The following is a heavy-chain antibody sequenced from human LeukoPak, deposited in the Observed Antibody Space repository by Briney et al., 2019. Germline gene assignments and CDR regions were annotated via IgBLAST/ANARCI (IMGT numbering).Heavy chain of an antibody. CDR2: ISGSGSST. D-gene: IGHD4-17*01. CDR3: AGGDRYWYFDL. V-gene: IGHV3-23*01. J-gene: IGHJ2*01. Sequence: GGSLRLSCAASGFTFSSYAMSWVRQAPGKGLECVSGISGSGSSTYSADSVRGRFTISRDNSKNTDNSKNTLYLQMNSLRAEDTAVCYCAGGDRYWYFDLWGRGTLVTVSS. CDR1: GFTFSSYA.